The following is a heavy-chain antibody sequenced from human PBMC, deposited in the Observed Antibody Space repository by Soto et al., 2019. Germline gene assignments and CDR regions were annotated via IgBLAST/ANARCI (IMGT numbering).Heavy chain of an antibody. CDR3: ARLPYVDTAMVTDY. J-gene: IGHJ4*02. CDR2: ISYDGSNK. CDR1: GFTFSSYA. D-gene: IGHD5-18*01. Sequence: PGGSLRLSCAASGFTFSSYAMHWVRQAPGKGLEWVAVISYDGSNKYYADSVKGRFTISRDNSKNTLYLQMNSLRAEDTAVYYCARLPYVDTAMVTDYWGQGTLVTVSS. V-gene: IGHV3-30-3*01.